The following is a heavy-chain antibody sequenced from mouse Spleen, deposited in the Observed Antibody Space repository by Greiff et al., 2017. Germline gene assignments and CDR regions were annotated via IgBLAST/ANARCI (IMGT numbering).Heavy chain of an antibody. CDR3: ARDYGSSYPLFAY. J-gene: IGHJ3*01. D-gene: IGHD1-1*01. Sequence: EVKLMESGGGLVKPGGSLKLSCAASGFTFSDYGMHWVRQAPEKGLEWVAYISSGSSTIYYADTVKGRFTISRDNAKNTLFLQMTSLRSEDTAMYYCARDYGSSYPLFAYWGQGTLVTVSA. CDR2: ISSGSSTI. V-gene: IGHV5-17*01. CDR1: GFTFSDYG.